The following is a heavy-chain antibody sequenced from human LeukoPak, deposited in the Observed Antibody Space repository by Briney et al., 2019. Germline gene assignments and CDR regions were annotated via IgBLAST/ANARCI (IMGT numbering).Heavy chain of an antibody. CDR3: ARGGYYYHDSSGYLYHFDY. J-gene: IGHJ4*02. D-gene: IGHD3-22*01. CDR2: ISSSSSYI. CDR1: GFTFSSYS. Sequence: PGGSLRLSCEASGFTFSSYSMNWVRQAPGKGLEWVSTISSSSSYIDYADSVKGRFTISRENAKNSLYLQMNSLRAEDTAVYYCARGGYYYHDSSGYLYHFDYWGQGTLVTVSS. V-gene: IGHV3-21*01.